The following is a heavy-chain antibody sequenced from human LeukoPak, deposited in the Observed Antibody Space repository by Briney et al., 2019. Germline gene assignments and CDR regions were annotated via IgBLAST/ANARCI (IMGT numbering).Heavy chain of an antibody. Sequence: SETLSLTCTVSGGSINSNSYYWGWIRQPPGKGLEWIGSIYYSGSTYYNPSLKSRVTISVDTSKKQFSLKLSSVTAADTAVYYCARDLLGYDYYYGMDVWGQGTTVTVSS. CDR3: ARDLLGYDYYYGMDV. D-gene: IGHD7-27*01. CDR2: IYYSGST. V-gene: IGHV4-39*07. CDR1: GGSINSNSYY. J-gene: IGHJ6*02.